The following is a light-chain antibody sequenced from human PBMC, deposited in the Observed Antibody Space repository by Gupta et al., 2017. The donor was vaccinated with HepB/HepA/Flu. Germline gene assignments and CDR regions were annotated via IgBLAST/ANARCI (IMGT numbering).Light chain of an antibody. Sequence: EIVMTQSPATLSVSPGERATPSCRASQSVSSNLDWYQQKPFQAPRLLIYGASTRDTGIPARFSGSGYGKELTLTISSRQSEDFAVYYFQQHKNCPPSTFGQGTKLEIK. CDR1: QSVSSN. J-gene: IGKJ2*01. CDR3: QQHKNCPPST. V-gene: IGKV3-15*01. CDR2: GAS.